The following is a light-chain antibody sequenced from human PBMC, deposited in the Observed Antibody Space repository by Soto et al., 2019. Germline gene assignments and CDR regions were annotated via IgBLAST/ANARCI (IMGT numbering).Light chain of an antibody. CDR2: GAS. J-gene: IGKJ4*01. CDR1: QSVSRN. V-gene: IGKV3-15*01. CDR3: QQYNNWPPVT. Sequence: EIGMTQSPDTMSVFPGDRATLSCRASQSVSRNFAWYQQKPGQAPRLLIYGASTRATGIPARFSASGSGTEFTLTISSLQSEDCALYYCQQYNNWPPVTFGGGTKVEIK.